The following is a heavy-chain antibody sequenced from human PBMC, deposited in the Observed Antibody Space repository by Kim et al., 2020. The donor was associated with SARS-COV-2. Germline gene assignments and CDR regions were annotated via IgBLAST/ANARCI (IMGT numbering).Heavy chain of an antibody. CDR2: INPNSGGT. J-gene: IGHJ4*02. V-gene: IGHV1-2*02. Sequence: ASVKVSCKASGYTFTDYYLHWVRQAPGQGLEWMGWINPNSGGTNFAQKFQGRVTLTTDTSINTAYMEVSSLRSDDTAIYYCAKTYVPDRLTKNFFDSWGQGTLVTVSS. CDR1: GYTFTDYY. CDR3: AKTYVPDRLTKNFFDS. D-gene: IGHD2-2*01.